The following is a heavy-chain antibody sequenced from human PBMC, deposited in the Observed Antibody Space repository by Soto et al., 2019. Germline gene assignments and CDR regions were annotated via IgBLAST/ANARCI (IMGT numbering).Heavy chain of an antibody. J-gene: IGHJ1*01. CDR2: ISVSGNGS. Sequence: EVQLLESGGGLVHAGGFLRLSCAASGLTFNTYVMTWVRQIPGKGLEWVSAISVSGNGSYYADSVKGRFTISRDNSKSSLFLQMNSLRADDTAVYYCANLDRGDCSGEGCHLGNFQHWGQGTPVTDSS. CDR1: GLTFNTYV. D-gene: IGHD2-15*01. CDR3: ANLDRGDCSGEGCHLGNFQH. V-gene: IGHV3-23*01.